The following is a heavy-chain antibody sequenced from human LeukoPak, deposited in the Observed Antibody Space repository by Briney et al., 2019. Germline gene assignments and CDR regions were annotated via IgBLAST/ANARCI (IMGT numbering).Heavy chain of an antibody. V-gene: IGHV4-31*03. J-gene: IGHJ4*02. CDR1: GASIGSAGYS. D-gene: IGHD3-10*01. CDR2: IFNSGSP. Sequence: PSETLSLTCSVSGASIGSAGYSWSWIRQNPEKGLEWIGHIFNSGSPYYNPSLKSRVTFSVDKSRNQFSLELTSVTAADTAVYYCYASGYWGQGTLVTVSS. CDR3: YASGY.